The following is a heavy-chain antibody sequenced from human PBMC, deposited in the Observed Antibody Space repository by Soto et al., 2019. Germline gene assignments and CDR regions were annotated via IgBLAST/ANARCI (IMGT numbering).Heavy chain of an antibody. V-gene: IGHV5-51*01. J-gene: IGHJ5*02. Sequence: PGESLKISCKVSGYTFAHYWIVCVRQMPGRGLEWMGLIYPDDSQTRYSPSFQGQITISADKSTNTASLQWSSLEASDTAMYYCARYNAPSLAGNWFDPWGQGTLVTVSS. D-gene: IGHD1-20*01. CDR1: GYTFAHYW. CDR2: IYPDDSQT. CDR3: ARYNAPSLAGNWFDP.